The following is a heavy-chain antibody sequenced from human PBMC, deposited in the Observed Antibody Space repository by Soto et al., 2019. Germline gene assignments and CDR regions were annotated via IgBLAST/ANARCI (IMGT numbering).Heavy chain of an antibody. Sequence: PSETLSLTCTVSGCSITDYYWSWIRQPPGKALEWIGYGYHSVSIHYNPSLKTRVTISVDTSENQFSLRLSSVTAADTAVDYCARAFAGFGAYWYFDLWGRGTLVTVSS. J-gene: IGHJ2*01. CDR1: GCSITDYY. CDR3: ARAFAGFGAYWYFDL. V-gene: IGHV4-59*01. CDR2: GYHSVSI. D-gene: IGHD3-16*01.